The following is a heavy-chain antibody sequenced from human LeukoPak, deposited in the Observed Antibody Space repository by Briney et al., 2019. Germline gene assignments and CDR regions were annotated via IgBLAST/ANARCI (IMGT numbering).Heavy chain of an antibody. CDR2: IYGGGNI. Sequence: GGSLRLSCAASGFTVSSNYMNWVRQAPGKGLEWVSVIYGGGNIYYADSVKGRFTISRDNSKNTLYLQMNSLRAEDTAVYYCAREAGYNYPYYFDYWGQGTLVTVSS. CDR1: GFTVSSNY. V-gene: IGHV3-53*01. D-gene: IGHD5-24*01. CDR3: AREAGYNYPYYFDY. J-gene: IGHJ4*02.